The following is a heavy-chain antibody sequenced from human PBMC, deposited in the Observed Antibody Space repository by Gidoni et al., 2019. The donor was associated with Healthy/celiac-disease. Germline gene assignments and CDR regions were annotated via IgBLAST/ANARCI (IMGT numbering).Heavy chain of an antibody. CDR3: ARGGSSGWPRGY. D-gene: IGHD6-19*01. CDR1: GFPFDDSG. J-gene: IGHJ4*02. CDR2: IHRNGGRT. Sequence: EVQLVESGGGVIRPAGSLIRTCAASGFPFDDSGMSWARQAPGQGLGWVSGIHRNGGRTGYAEYVKGRSTLSSDHAKNSLYLQMNSLRAEDTALYYCARGGSSGWPRGYWGQGTLVTVSS. V-gene: IGHV3-20*04.